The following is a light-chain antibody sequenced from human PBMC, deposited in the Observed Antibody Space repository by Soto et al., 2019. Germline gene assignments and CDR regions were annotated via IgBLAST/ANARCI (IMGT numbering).Light chain of an antibody. CDR1: QSVSSTY. Sequence: DIGLTKSPGTLSLSPGERATLSCRASQSVSSTYLAWYQQNPGHAPRLLIYGASSRATGIPDRFSGRGSGTDFTLTISLLEPEHFGVYGGPQYGRSHPFTFGQGTKEAIE. CDR2: GAS. J-gene: IGKJ2*01. V-gene: IGKV3-20*01. CDR3: PQYGRSHPFT.